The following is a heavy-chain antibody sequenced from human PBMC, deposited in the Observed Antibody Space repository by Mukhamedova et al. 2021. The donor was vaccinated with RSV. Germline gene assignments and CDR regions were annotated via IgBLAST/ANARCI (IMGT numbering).Heavy chain of an antibody. J-gene: IGHJ4*02. CDR1: SFG. D-gene: IGHD6-13*01. V-gene: IGHV3-33*01. Sequence: SFGMHWVRQAPGKGLEWVAVMWYDGSQKYYTETVKGRFSISRDNSKSILFLQMNSLRAEDTAVYYCARQHGPYGSTWYYFDHWAQG. CDR3: ARQHGPYGSTWYYFDH. CDR2: MWYDGSQK.